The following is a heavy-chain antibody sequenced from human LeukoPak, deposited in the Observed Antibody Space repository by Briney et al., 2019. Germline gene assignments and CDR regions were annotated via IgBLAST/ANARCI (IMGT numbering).Heavy chain of an antibody. J-gene: IGHJ5*02. CDR1: GGSFSGYY. Sequence: SETLSLTCAVYGGSFSGYYWSWIRQPPGKGPEWIGEINHSGSTNYNPSLKSRVTISVDTSKNQFSPKLSSVTAADTAVYYCASGPPSYSSQNWFDPWGQGTLVTVSS. CDR3: ASGPPSYSSQNWFDP. V-gene: IGHV4-34*01. CDR2: INHSGST. D-gene: IGHD6-13*01.